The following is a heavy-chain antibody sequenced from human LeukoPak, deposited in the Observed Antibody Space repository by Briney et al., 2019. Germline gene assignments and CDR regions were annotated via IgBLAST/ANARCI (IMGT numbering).Heavy chain of an antibody. CDR1: GFTFSSYG. J-gene: IGHJ4*02. Sequence: GGSLRLSCAASGFTFSSYGMHWVRQAPRKGLEWVAFIRYDGSNKYYADSVKGRFTISRDNSKNTLYLQMNSLRAEDTAVYYCAKDPASRDFWSGYYPDYWGQGTLVTVSS. V-gene: IGHV3-30*02. CDR3: AKDPASRDFWSGYYPDY. D-gene: IGHD3-3*01. CDR2: IRYDGSNK.